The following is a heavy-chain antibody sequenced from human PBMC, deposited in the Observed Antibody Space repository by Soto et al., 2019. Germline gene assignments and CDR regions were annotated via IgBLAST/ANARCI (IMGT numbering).Heavy chain of an antibody. CDR2: TYYRSKWYN. CDR3: ARGVTGSRYGMDV. Sequence: SQTLSLTCAISEDIVSSNSAAWNCIRQSPSRGLEWLGRTYYRSKWYNDYAVSVKSRITINPDTSKNQFSLQLDSVTPEDTAVYYCARGVTGSRYGMDVWGQGTTVTVSS. CDR1: EDIVSSNSAA. V-gene: IGHV6-1*01. J-gene: IGHJ6*02.